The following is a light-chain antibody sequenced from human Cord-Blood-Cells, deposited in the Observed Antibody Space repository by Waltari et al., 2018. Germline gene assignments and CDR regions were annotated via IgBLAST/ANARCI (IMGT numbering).Light chain of an antibody. CDR2: EFS. CDR1: SSDVGSDNL. J-gene: IGLJ3*02. V-gene: IGLV2-23*02. CDR3: CSYAGSSTWV. Sequence: QSALTQPASVSGYPGQSITISCTGTSSDVGSDNLVSWYQQHPGKAPKLMIYEFSKRPSWVSKRFSGPKSGNTASLTSSGLQADDEADYYCCSYAGSSTWVFGGGTKLTVL.